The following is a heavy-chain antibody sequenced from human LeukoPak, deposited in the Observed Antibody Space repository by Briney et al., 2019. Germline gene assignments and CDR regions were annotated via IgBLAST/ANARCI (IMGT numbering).Heavy chain of an antibody. CDR1: GGSFSGYY. CDR3: AQNGYYCIDV. V-gene: IGHV4-34*01. Sequence: SETLSLTCAAYGGSFSGYYWSWIRQPPGKGLEWIGEINHSGSTNYNPSLKSRVTISVDTSKNQFSLKLSSVTAADTAVYYCAQNGYYCIDVWGKGTTVTVSS. D-gene: IGHD2-8*01. CDR2: INHSGST. J-gene: IGHJ6*03.